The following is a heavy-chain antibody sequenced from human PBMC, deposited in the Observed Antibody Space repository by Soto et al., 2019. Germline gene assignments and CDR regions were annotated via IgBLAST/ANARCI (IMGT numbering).Heavy chain of an antibody. J-gene: IGHJ6*02. CDR1: GYNFTSYG. V-gene: IGHV1-18*04. Sequence: ASVKVSCKASGYNFTSYGISWVRQAPGQGLEWMGWISAYNGNTNYAQKLQGRVTMTTDTSTSTAYMELRSLRSDDTAVYYCARSISGSYFYYYYYYGMDVWGQGTTVTVSS. CDR2: ISAYNGNT. CDR3: ARSISGSYFYYYYYYGMDV. D-gene: IGHD1-26*01.